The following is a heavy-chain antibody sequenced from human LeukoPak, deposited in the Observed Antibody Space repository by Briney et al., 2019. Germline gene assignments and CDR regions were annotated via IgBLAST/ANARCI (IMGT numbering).Heavy chain of an antibody. CDR1: GFTFSSYA. Sequence: GGSLRLSCAASGFTFSSYAVSWVRQAPGKGLEWVSAISGSGGSTYYADSVRGRFTVSRDTAKASLYLQMDSLRDDDTAVYFCARDEGFSGYGPYYFNNWGQGTLVTVSS. CDR3: ARDEGFSGYGPYYFNN. J-gene: IGHJ4*02. CDR2: ISGSGGST. D-gene: IGHD5-12*01. V-gene: IGHV3-23*01.